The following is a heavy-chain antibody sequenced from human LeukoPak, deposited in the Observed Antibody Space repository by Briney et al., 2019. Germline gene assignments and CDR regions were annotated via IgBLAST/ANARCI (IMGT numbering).Heavy chain of an antibody. CDR2: INHSGST. Sequence: SETLSLTCAVYGGSFSGYYWSWIRQPPGKGLEWIGEINHSGSTNYNPSLKSRITISVDTSKNQFSLKLSSVTAADTAVYYCARNVVRGVINYWGQGTLVTVSS. J-gene: IGHJ4*02. CDR3: ARNVVRGVINY. V-gene: IGHV4-34*01. CDR1: GGSFSGYY. D-gene: IGHD3-10*01.